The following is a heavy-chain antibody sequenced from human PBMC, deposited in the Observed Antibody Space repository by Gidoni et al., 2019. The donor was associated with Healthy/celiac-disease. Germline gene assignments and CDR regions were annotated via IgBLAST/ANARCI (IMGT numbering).Heavy chain of an antibody. Sequence: EVQVVESGGGLVQPGGSLRLSCAASGFIFSRYSMTWVRQAPGKGLEWVANIKQYGSEKYYVDSVKGRFTISRDNAENSLYLQLSSLSAEDTAVYYCAREVITGSTIYFDDWGQGTLVTVSS. CDR2: IKQYGSEK. J-gene: IGHJ4*02. D-gene: IGHD4-4*01. CDR3: AREVITGSTIYFDD. CDR1: GFIFSRYS. V-gene: IGHV3-7*01.